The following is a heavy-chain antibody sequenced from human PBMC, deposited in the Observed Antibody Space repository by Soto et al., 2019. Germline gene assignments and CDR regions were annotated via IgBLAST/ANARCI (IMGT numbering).Heavy chain of an antibody. V-gene: IGHV1-69*02. CDR3: ASIEVVVVANYGMDV. CDR1: GGTFSSYT. Sequence: QVQLVQSGAEVKKPGSSVKVSCKASGGTFSSYTISWVRQAPGQGLEWMGRIIPILGIANYAQKFQGRVTITADKSTSTAYMELSSLRSEDTAVYYCASIEVVVVANYGMDVWGQGTTVTVSS. CDR2: IIPILGIA. J-gene: IGHJ6*02. D-gene: IGHD2-15*01.